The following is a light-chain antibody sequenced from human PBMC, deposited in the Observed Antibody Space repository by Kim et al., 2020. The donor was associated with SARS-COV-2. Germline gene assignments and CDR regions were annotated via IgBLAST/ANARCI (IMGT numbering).Light chain of an antibody. CDR3: QQRSNWPIT. CDR1: QSVSSY. CDR2: DAS. Sequence: LSQGRSATLSCRASQSVSSYLAWYQQKPGQAPRLLIYDASNRATRIPAMFSGSGSGTDLTLTSSSLDPEDFASYYCQQRSNWPITFGQGTRLEIK. J-gene: IGKJ5*01. V-gene: IGKV3-11*01.